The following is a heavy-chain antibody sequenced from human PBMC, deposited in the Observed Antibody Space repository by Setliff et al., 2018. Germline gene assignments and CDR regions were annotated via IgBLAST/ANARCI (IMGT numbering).Heavy chain of an antibody. D-gene: IGHD7-27*01. CDR1: GFTFSSYE. CDR3: ARDRRPFNWGGNDAFDI. V-gene: IGHV3-48*03. J-gene: IGHJ3*02. Sequence: GGSLRLSCAASGFTFSSYEMNWVRQAPGKGLEWVSYISSSGSTIYYADSVKGRFTISRDNAKKSLYLQMNSLRAEDTAVYYCARDRRPFNWGGNDAFDIWGQGTMVTVSS. CDR2: ISSSGSTI.